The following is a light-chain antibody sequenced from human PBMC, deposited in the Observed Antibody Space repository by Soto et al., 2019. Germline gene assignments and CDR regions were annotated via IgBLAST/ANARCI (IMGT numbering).Light chain of an antibody. CDR1: QIISTY. CDR2: GAS. J-gene: IGKJ1*01. CDR3: QQSFSNLWT. Sequence: DIQMTQSPSSLSASLGDTVTITCRASQIISTYLNWYQQKAGKAPNLLIYGASRLQSGVPSRFSGRGSGTDFTLTISSLQPEDFATYYCQQSFSNLWTFGQGTKVDIK. V-gene: IGKV1-39*01.